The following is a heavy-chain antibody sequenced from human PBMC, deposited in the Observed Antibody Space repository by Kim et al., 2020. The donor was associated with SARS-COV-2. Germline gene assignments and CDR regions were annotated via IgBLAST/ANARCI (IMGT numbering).Heavy chain of an antibody. Sequence: SETLSLTCIVSGGSISSYYWSWIRQPAGKGLEWIGRIYSSGSTNYNPSLKSRVTMSVDTSKNQFSLMMNSVTAADAAAYYCARSLYMTARVYYGFDVWG. CDR1: GGSISSYY. V-gene: IGHV4-4*07. CDR3: ARSLYMTARVYYGFDV. J-gene: IGHJ6*02. CDR2: IYSSGST. D-gene: IGHD2-2*02.